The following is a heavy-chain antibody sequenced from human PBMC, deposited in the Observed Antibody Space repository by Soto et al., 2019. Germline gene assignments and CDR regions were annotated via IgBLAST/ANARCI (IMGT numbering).Heavy chain of an antibody. Sequence: EVQLVESGGGLVQRGGSLRLSCAASGFTFSMYGMNWVRQAPGRGLEWLSYISSSSSTIYYTDSVKGRFTISRDNAKDSLYLQMSSLGDDDTAVYYCAREDIVGATPDYWGQGTLVTVSS. CDR1: GFTFSMYG. J-gene: IGHJ4*02. D-gene: IGHD1-26*01. CDR3: AREDIVGATPDY. V-gene: IGHV3-48*02. CDR2: ISSSSSTI.